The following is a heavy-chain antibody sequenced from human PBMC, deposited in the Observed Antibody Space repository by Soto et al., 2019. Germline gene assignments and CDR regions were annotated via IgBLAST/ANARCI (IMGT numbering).Heavy chain of an antibody. D-gene: IGHD2-15*01. CDR3: AKIDCSGGRCYSGHY. CDR2: ISGSGGRT. Sequence: EVPLLESGGGLVQPGGSLRLSCAASGFTFSSYAMSWVRQAPGKGLEWVSGISGSGGRTDYADSVKGRFTISRDNSKNTLYLQMNSLRAEDTAVYYCAKIDCSGGRCYSGHYWGQGTLVTVSS. CDR1: GFTFSSYA. J-gene: IGHJ4*02. V-gene: IGHV3-23*01.